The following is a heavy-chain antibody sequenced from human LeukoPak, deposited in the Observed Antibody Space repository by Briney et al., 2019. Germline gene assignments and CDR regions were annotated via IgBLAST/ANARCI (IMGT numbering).Heavy chain of an antibody. J-gene: IGHJ4*02. V-gene: IGHV4-59*01. CDR3: ARASRGVVPAAHFDY. Sequence: SETLSLTCTVSGGPISSYYWSWLRQPPGKGLEWIGYIYYSGSTNYNPSLKSRVTISVDTSKNQFSLKLSSVTAADTAVYYCARASRGVVPAAHFDYWGQGTLVTVSS. CDR2: IYYSGST. CDR1: GGPISSYY. D-gene: IGHD2-2*01.